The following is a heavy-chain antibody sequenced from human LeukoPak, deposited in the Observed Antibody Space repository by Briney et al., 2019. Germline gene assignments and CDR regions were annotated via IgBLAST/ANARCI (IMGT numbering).Heavy chain of an antibody. Sequence: SETLSLTCTVSGGSISSSSYYWGWIRQPPGKGLEWIGSIYYSGSTYYNPSLKSRVTISVDTSKNQFSLKLSSVTAADTAVYYCGGSSNYRVWYFDYWGQGTLVTVSS. CDR3: GGSSNYRVWYFDY. V-gene: IGHV4-39*01. CDR2: IYYSGST. D-gene: IGHD2-15*01. CDR1: GGSISSSSYY. J-gene: IGHJ4*02.